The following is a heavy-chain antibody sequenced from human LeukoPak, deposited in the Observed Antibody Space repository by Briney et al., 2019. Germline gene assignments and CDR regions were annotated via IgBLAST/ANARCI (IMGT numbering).Heavy chain of an antibody. CDR2: IYYSGST. J-gene: IGHJ3*02. D-gene: IGHD2-2*01. CDR3: ARHCLIPSEDIVVVPAACSYGGTFDI. Sequence: SETLSLTCTVSGGSISSYYWSWIRQPPGKGLEWIGYIYYSGSTNYNPSLKSRVTISVDTSKSQFSLKLTSVTAADTAVYYCARHCLIPSEDIVVVPAACSYGGTFDIWGQGTMVTVSS. CDR1: GGSISSYY. V-gene: IGHV4-59*08.